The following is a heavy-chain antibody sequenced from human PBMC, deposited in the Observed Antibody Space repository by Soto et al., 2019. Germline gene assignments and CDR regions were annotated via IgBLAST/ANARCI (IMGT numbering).Heavy chain of an antibody. Sequence: SETLSLTCTVSGGSVSSGSYYWSWIRQPPGKGLEWIGYIYYSGSTNYNPSLKSRVTISVDTSKNQFSLKLSSVTAADTAVYYCASVAYGGNSVYYFDYWGQGTLVTVS. CDR3: ASVAYGGNSVYYFDY. CDR2: IYYSGST. D-gene: IGHD2-21*02. CDR1: GGSVSSGSYY. J-gene: IGHJ4*02. V-gene: IGHV4-61*01.